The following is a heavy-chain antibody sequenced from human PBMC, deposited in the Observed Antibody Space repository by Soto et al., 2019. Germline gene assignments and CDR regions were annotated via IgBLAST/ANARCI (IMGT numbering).Heavy chain of an antibody. V-gene: IGHV3-11*06. J-gene: IGHJ6*02. Sequence: PGGSLRLSCAASGFTFRDFYMSWIRQAPGKGLEWVSYLSTGSDYTNYADSMKGRFTISRDNAKNSLYLQMNSLRVEDTAVYFCARVSTLYYYGLDVWGQGTTVTVSS. CDR1: GFTFRDFY. CDR2: LSTGSDYT. CDR3: ARVSTLYYYGLDV.